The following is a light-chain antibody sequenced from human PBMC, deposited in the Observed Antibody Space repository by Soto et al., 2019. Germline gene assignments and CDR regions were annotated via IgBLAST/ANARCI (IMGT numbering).Light chain of an antibody. CDR1: QSISSW. CDR2: KAS. Sequence: DIQMTQSPSTLSASVGDRVTITCRASQSISSWLAWYKQKPGKAPKLLIYKASTSESGLPSRFSGSESGTEFTLTINSLQPDDFATYYCQQYSSWWTFGQGTKVEIK. V-gene: IGKV1-5*03. CDR3: QQYSSWWT. J-gene: IGKJ1*01.